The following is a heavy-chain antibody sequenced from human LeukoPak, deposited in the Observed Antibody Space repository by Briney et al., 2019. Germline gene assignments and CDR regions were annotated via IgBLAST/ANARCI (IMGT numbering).Heavy chain of an antibody. CDR3: ARALWFGETFPAY. Sequence: GGSLRLSCAASGFSFSSYSMKWVRQAPGKGLEWVSSISSSSNYIYYADSVKGRFTISRDNAKNSLYLQMNSLRAEDTAVYYCARALWFGETFPAYWGQGTLVTVSS. V-gene: IGHV3-21*01. J-gene: IGHJ4*02. CDR2: ISSSSNYI. D-gene: IGHD3-10*01. CDR1: GFSFSSYS.